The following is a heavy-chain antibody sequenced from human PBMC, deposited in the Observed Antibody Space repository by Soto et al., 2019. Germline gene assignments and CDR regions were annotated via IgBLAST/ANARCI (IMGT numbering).Heavy chain of an antibody. V-gene: IGHV1-18*01. CDR2: ISAYNGNT. CDR1: GYTFTSYG. D-gene: IGHD3-9*01. Sequence: ASVKVSCKASGYTFTSYGISWVRQAPGQGLEWMGWISAYNGNTNYAQKLQGRVTMTTDTSTSTAYMELRSLRSDDTAVYYCASGYYDILTGYTVFDYWGQGTLVTVSS. J-gene: IGHJ4*02. CDR3: ASGYYDILTGYTVFDY.